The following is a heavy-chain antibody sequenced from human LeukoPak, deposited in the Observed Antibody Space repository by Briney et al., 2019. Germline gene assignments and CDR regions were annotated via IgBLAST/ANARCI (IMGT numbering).Heavy chain of an antibody. CDR2: INHSGST. V-gene: IGHV4-34*01. D-gene: IGHD3-22*01. Sequence: PSETLSLTCAVYGGSFSGYYWSWIRQPPGKGLEWIGEINHSGSTNYNPSLKSRVTISVDTSKNQFSLKLSSVTAADTGVYYCATRRGGYYSGWGQGTLSPSPQ. CDR1: GGSFSGYY. CDR3: ATRRGGYYSG. J-gene: IGHJ4*02.